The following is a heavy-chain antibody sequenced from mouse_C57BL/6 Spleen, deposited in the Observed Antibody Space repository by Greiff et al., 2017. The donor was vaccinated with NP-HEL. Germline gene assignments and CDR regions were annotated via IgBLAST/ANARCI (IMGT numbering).Heavy chain of an antibody. Sequence: QVQLQQPGAELVKPGASVKLSCKASGYTFTSYWMQWVKQRPGQGLEWIGEIDPSDSYTNYNQKFKGKATLTVDTSSSTAYMQLSSLTSEDSAVYYCGSSSFAYWGQETLVTVSA. CDR1: GYTFTSYW. D-gene: IGHD1-1*01. CDR2: IDPSDSYT. V-gene: IGHV1-50*01. CDR3: GSSSFAY. J-gene: IGHJ3*01.